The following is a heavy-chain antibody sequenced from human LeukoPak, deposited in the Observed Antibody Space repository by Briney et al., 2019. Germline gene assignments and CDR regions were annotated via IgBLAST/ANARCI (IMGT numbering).Heavy chain of an antibody. CDR3: AKVILSVRLFDY. J-gene: IGHJ4*02. D-gene: IGHD2/OR15-2a*01. Sequence: GGSLRLSCAASGFTDYMTWVRQAPGKGLEWVSVIYSGGSTYYAASVKGRFSVSRDNSKNTLYLQMNSLRAEDTAVYYCAKVILSVRLFDYWGQGTLVTVSS. V-gene: IGHV3-53*01. CDR2: IYSGGST. CDR1: GFTDY.